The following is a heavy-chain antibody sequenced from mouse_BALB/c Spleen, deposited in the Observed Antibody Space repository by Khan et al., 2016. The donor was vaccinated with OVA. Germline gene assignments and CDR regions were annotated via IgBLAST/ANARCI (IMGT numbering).Heavy chain of an antibody. V-gene: IGHV5-9-1*01. CDR3: ANGNYGWFAY. CDR2: ISSAATYT. Sequence: EVELVESGGDLVEPGGSLKLSCAASGFTFSSFVMSWVRQTPEKRLEWVATISSAATYTYYPDSVKGRFTISRDNAKNTLYLQMNSLRSDDTAIYYCANGNYGWFAYWGQGTLVTVST. J-gene: IGHJ3*01. D-gene: IGHD2-1*01. CDR1: GFTFSSFV.